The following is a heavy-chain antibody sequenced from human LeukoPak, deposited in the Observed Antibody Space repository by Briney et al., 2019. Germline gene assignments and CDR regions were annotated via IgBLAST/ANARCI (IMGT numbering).Heavy chain of an antibody. V-gene: IGHV3-15*07. CDR3: TTAGDYGNYSH. CDR2: IKSKTDGGTT. Sequence: TGGSLGLSCAASGFPFSNPWRNWVGQAPGKGLKGVGRIKSKTDGGTTDYAAPVKGRFTISRDDSKNTLYLQMNSLKTEDTAVYYCTTAGDYGNYSHWGQGTLVTVSS. CDR1: GFPFSNPW. J-gene: IGHJ4*02. D-gene: IGHD4-11*01.